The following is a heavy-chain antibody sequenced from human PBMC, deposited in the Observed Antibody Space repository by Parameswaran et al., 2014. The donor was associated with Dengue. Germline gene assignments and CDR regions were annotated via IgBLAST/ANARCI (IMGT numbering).Heavy chain of an antibody. CDR3: ARVYCSGGSCYSVGLYYYYGMDV. J-gene: IGHJ6*02. Sequence: VRQAPGKGLEWMGIIYPGDSDTRYSPSFQGQVTISADKSISTAYLQWSSLKASDTAMYYCARVYCSGGSCYSVGLYYYYGMDVWGQGTTVTVSS. V-gene: IGHV5-51*01. D-gene: IGHD2-15*01. CDR2: IYPGDSDT.